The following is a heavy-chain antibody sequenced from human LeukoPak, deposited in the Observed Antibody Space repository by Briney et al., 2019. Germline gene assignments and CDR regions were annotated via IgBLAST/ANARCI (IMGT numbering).Heavy chain of an antibody. J-gene: IGHJ4*02. CDR1: GFTFNSYE. D-gene: IGHD6-6*01. CDR3: ARDSSSSSCFDY. V-gene: IGHV3-48*03. CDR2: ISSSGSTI. Sequence: GGSLRLSCAASGFTFNSYEMNWVRQAPGKGLEWVSYISSSGSTIYYADSVKGRFTISRDNDKNSLYLQMNSLRAEDTAVYYCARDSSSSSCFDYWGQGTLVTVSS.